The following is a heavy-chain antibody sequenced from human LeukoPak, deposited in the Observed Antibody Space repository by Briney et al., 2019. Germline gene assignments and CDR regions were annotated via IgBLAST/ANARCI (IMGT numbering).Heavy chain of an antibody. V-gene: IGHV4-59*01. CDR3: ARVGGYYDSSGYYYYDYYYYYMDV. CDR2: IYYSGST. D-gene: IGHD3-22*01. CDR1: GGSISSYY. Sequence: SETLSLTCTVSGGSISSYYWSWIRQPPGKGLEWIGYIYYSGSTNYNPSLKSRVTISVDTSKNQSSLKLSSVTAADTAVYYCARVGGYYDSSGYYYYDYYYYYMDVWGKGTTVTVSS. J-gene: IGHJ6*03.